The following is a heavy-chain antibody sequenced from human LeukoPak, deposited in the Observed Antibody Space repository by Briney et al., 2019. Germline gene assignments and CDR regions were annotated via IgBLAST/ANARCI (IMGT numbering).Heavy chain of an antibody. J-gene: IGHJ6*03. V-gene: IGHV1-18*01. CDR1: GSALTTYN. CDR3: ARNTYGYKFSMDV. CDR2: VTAFNENT. D-gene: IGHD5-24*01. Sequence: ASVKVSCKASGSALTTYNIVWLRQAPGQGLEWVGWVTAFNENTHYSRKVQGRVTMTRDTSTSTAYMELRSLRSDDTAGYYCARNTYGYKFSMDVWGKGTSVTVSS.